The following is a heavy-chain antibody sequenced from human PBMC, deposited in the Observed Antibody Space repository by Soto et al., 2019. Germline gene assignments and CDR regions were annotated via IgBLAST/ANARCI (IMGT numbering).Heavy chain of an antibody. CDR2: IYYSGST. J-gene: IGHJ3*02. CDR3: ARQQWLVLNAFDI. CDR1: GGSISSYY. Sequence: QVQLQESGPGLVKPSETLSLTCTVSGGSISSYYWSWIRQPPGKGLEWIGYIYYSGSTNYNPSLKRRVTISVDTSKNRFSLKLSSVTAADTAVYYWARQQWLVLNAFDIWGQGTMVTVSS. D-gene: IGHD6-19*01. V-gene: IGHV4-59*01.